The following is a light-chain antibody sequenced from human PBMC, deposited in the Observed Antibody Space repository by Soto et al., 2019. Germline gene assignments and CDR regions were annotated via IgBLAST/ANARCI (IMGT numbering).Light chain of an antibody. CDR3: QQYNSYSWT. Sequence: DIQMTQSPSTLSASVGDRVTITCRASQSISTWLAWYQHKPGKAPNLLIYDASSLESGVPSRFSGSGSGTEFTLTISSLQPDDFATYYCQQYNSYSWTFGQGTKVEIK. V-gene: IGKV1-5*01. CDR2: DAS. J-gene: IGKJ1*01. CDR1: QSISTW.